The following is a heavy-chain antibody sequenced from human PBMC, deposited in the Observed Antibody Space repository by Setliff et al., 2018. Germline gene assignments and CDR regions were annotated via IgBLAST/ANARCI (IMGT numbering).Heavy chain of an antibody. CDR2: IYSDGSA. D-gene: IGHD3-3*01. Sequence: PSETLSLTCSVSGGIIYDHWWTWSRQPAGTGLEWIGRIYSDGSADYNPSLRSRVTISVDKSKNQFFLKLTSMTAADTALYFCARERQGGFLEWAPFDSWGQGVVVTVS. CDR3: ARERQGGFLEWAPFDS. J-gene: IGHJ4*02. CDR1: GGIIYDHW. V-gene: IGHV4-4*07.